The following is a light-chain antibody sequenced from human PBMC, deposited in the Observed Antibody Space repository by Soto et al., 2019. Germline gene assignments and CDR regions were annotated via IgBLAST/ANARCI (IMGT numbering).Light chain of an antibody. CDR1: SSDVGRYNY. CDR3: SLDSCRDNI. Sequence: QSALTQPPSASGSPGQSVTISCTGTSSDVGRYNYVTWFQQHPGKAPKVMIYEVTKRPSGVPDRFSGSKSGNTASLTVSGLQAEDEADYYCSLDSCRDNIFGGGTKQTVL. V-gene: IGLV2-8*01. J-gene: IGLJ2*01. CDR2: EVT.